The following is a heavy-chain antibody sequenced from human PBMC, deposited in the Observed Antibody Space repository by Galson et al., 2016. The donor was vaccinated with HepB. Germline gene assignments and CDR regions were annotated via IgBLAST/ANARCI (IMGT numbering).Heavy chain of an antibody. CDR1: DDSIGTYY. Sequence: SETLSLTCTVSDDSIGTYYWNWIRQSPGKGLEWIGYVFFSDITAYNPSLNGRVTIAVDSSKRTFSLKLSSVTPADTARYYCARGTQPWLRASFGHWGQGVFVTVSS. CDR2: VFFSDIT. D-gene: IGHD5-18*01. J-gene: IGHJ1*01. V-gene: IGHV4-59*01. CDR3: ARGTQPWLRASFGH.